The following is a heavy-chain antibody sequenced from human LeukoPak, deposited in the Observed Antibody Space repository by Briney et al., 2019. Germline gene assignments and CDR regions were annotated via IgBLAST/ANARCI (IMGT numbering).Heavy chain of an antibody. CDR2: INPSSGGT. V-gene: IGHV1-2*02. CDR3: ARDLIDTMIVVTPYDAFDI. J-gene: IGHJ3*02. Sequence: ASVKVSCKASGYTFTGYYMHWVRQAPGQGLEWMGRINPSSGGTNYAQKFQGRVTMTRDTSISTAYMELSRLRSDDTAVYYCARDLIDTMIVVTPYDAFDIWGQGTMVTVSS. CDR1: GYTFTGYY. D-gene: IGHD3-22*01.